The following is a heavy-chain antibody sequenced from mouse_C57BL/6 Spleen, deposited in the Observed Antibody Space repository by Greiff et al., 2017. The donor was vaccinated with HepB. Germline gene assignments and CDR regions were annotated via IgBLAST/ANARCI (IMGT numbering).Heavy chain of an antibody. D-gene: IGHD1-1*01. CDR1: GYTFTDYE. Sequence: LVESGAELVRPGASVTLSCKASGYTFTDYEMHWVKQTPVHGLEWIGAIDPETGGTAYNQKFKGKAILTADKSSSTAYMELRSLTSEDSAVYYCTRTLYGSDYYAMDYWGQGTSVTVSS. J-gene: IGHJ4*01. CDR2: IDPETGGT. V-gene: IGHV1-15*01. CDR3: TRTLYGSDYYAMDY.